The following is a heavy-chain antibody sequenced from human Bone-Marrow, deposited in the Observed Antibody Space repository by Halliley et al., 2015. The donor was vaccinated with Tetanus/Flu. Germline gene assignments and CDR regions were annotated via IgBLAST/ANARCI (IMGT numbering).Heavy chain of an antibody. CDR2: IGVSDTKT. Sequence: LRLSCAASGFTFTTYAMTWVRQAPGKGLDWVSVIGVSDTKTYYADSVKGRFTISRDNSKNTLYLQMNSLRAEDTAVYYCAKGIPNATFNLDYWGQGTLVTVSS. J-gene: IGHJ4*02. D-gene: IGHD2-8*01. CDR3: AKGIPNATFNLDY. V-gene: IGHV3-23*01. CDR1: GFTFTTYA.